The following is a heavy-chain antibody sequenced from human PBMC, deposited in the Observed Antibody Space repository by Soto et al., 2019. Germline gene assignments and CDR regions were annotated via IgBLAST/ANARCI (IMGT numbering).Heavy chain of an antibody. Sequence: QVTLKESGPVLVNPTENLTLTCTVSGFSLSNAAMGVSWIRQPPGKALEWLAHIFSNDEKSYSTSLKNRLTISKDTYKSQVVLIMTNMDPVDTATYFCARNFPSDISGWAQVVFDPWGQGTLVTVAS. CDR2: IFSNDEK. J-gene: IGHJ5*02. CDR1: GFSLSNAAMG. D-gene: IGHD6-19*01. CDR3: ARNFPSDISGWAQVVFDP. V-gene: IGHV2-26*01.